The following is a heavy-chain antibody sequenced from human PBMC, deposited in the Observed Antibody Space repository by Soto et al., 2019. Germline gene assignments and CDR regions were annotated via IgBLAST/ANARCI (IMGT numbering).Heavy chain of an antibody. V-gene: IGHV4-59*12. CDR2: IYHSGST. CDR3: ARAIAAQAGFDY. Sequence: PSETLSLTCTVSGGSISSYYWSWIRQPPGKGLEWIGYIYHSGSTYYNPSLKSRVTISVDRSKNQFSLKLSSVTAADTAVYYCARAIAAQAGFDYWGQGTLVTVSS. D-gene: IGHD6-13*01. CDR1: GGSISSYY. J-gene: IGHJ4*02.